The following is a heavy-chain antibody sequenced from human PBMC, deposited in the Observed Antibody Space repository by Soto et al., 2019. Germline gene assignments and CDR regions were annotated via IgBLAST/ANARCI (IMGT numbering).Heavy chain of an antibody. V-gene: IGHV4-59*01. CDR2: IYFSGST. Sequence: SETLSLTCTVSGGSISSYYWSWIRQPPGKGLEWIGYIYFSGSTNYNPSLKSRVTISVDTSKNQFSLKLSSVTAADTAVYYCARLRYCSSTSCEMGYFDYWGQGTLVTVSS. J-gene: IGHJ4*02. D-gene: IGHD2-2*01. CDR1: GGSISSYY. CDR3: ARLRYCSSTSCEMGYFDY.